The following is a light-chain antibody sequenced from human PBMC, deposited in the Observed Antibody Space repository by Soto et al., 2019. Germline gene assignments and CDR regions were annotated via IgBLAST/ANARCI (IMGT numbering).Light chain of an antibody. CDR3: SSYTTIKTVV. CDR2: DVS. J-gene: IGLJ2*01. V-gene: IGLV2-14*03. CDR1: SSDIGTYKY. Sequence: QSALTQPASVSGSPGQSITISCTGTSSDIGTYKYVSWFQHPPGKAPKLIIFDVSNRPSGISDRFSGFKSANTAYLTISGVHPEDEADYHCSSYTTIKTVVFGGGTKVTVL.